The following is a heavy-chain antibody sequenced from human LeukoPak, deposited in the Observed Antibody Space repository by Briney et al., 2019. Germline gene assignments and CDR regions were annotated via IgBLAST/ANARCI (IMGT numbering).Heavy chain of an antibody. Sequence: ASVKVSCKASGYTFIDYYVHWVRQAPGQGLEWMGWINPNSGGTSYAQRFQGRVTMTRDTSISTVYMDLYSLTSDDTAVYYCARGPTVTYYTLDYWGQGTLVAVSS. D-gene: IGHD4-17*01. V-gene: IGHV1-2*02. CDR2: INPNSGGT. CDR1: GYTFIDYY. CDR3: ARGPTVTYYTLDY. J-gene: IGHJ4*02.